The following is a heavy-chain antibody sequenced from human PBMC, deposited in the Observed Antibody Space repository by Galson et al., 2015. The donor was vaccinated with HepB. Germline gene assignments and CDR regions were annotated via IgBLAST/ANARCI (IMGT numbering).Heavy chain of an antibody. V-gene: IGHV1-69*13. CDR2: IIPIFGTA. D-gene: IGHD1-26*01. J-gene: IGHJ5*02. Sequence: SVKVSCKASGGTFSSYAISWVRQAPGQGLEWMGGIIPIFGTANYAQKFQGRVTITADESTSTAYMELSSLRSEDTAVYYCARGANSGSSVPLIPWGQGTLATVSS. CDR1: GGTFSSYA. CDR3: ARGANSGSSVPLIP.